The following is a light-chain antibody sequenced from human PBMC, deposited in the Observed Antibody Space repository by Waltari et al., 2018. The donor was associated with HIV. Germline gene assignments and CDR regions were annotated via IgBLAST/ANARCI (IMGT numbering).Light chain of an antibody. CDR3: HQYDALPLT. CDR1: QDISNF. Sequence: DIQMTQSPSSLSASVGDRVTITCQASQDISNFLNWSQHKLGQAPKLLIYDASNLETGVPSRFSGSGSGTDFTFTISSLQPEDIATYYCHQYDALPLTFGGGTKVEI. CDR2: DAS. V-gene: IGKV1-33*01. J-gene: IGKJ4*01.